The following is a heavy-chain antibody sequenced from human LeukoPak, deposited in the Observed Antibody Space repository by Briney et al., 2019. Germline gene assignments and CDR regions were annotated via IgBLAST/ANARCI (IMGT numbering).Heavy chain of an antibody. CDR1: GGSISSYY. J-gene: IGHJ4*02. CDR2: IHYSGTT. V-gene: IGHV4-59*01. Sequence: PSETLSLTCTVSGGSISSYYWSWIRQPAGKGLEWIGYIHYSGTTNYNPSLKSRVTISVDTSKKQFSLKLKSVTAADTAVYYCANLHYVSSGSNFDYWGQGTLVTVSS. CDR3: ANLHYVSSGSNFDY. D-gene: IGHD3-22*01.